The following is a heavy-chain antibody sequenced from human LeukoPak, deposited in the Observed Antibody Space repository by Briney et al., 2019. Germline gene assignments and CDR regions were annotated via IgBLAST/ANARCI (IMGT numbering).Heavy chain of an antibody. CDR2: MNPNSGNT. CDR1: GYTFTSYD. CDR3: ARGLYTMIRGVIIY. J-gene: IGHJ4*02. Sequence: ASVKVSCKASGYTFTSYDINWVRQATGQGREWMGWMNPNSGNTGYAQKFQGRVTMTRNTSISTAYMELSSLRSEDTALYYCARGLYTMIRGVIIYWGQGTLVTVSS. D-gene: IGHD3-10*01. V-gene: IGHV1-8*01.